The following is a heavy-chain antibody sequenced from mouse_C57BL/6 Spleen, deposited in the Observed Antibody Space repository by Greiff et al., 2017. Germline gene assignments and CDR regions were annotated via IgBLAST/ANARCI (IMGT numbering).Heavy chain of an antibody. J-gene: IGHJ3*01. CDR1: GYAFSSYW. D-gene: IGHD2-5*01. CDR3: ARSAYYSNYDFAY. CDR2: IYPGDGDT. Sequence: VEPGASVKISCKASGYAFSSYWMNWVKQRPGKGLEWIGQIYPGDGDTNYNGKFKGKATLTADKSSSTAYMQLSSLTSEDSAVYFCARSAYYSNYDFAYWGQGTLVTVSA. V-gene: IGHV1-80*01.